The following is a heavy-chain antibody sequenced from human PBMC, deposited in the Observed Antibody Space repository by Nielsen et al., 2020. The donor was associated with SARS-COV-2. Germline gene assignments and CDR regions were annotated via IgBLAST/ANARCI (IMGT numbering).Heavy chain of an antibody. V-gene: IGHV4-39*01. CDR1: GGSISSSSYY. Sequence: SETLSLTCTVSGGSISSSSYYWGWIRQPPGKGLEWIGSIYYSGSTYYNPSLKSRVTISVDTSKNQFSLKLSSVTAADTAVYYCARTPSSGWPYYYYMDVWGKGTTVTVSS. D-gene: IGHD6-19*01. J-gene: IGHJ6*03. CDR2: IYYSGST. CDR3: ARTPSSGWPYYYYMDV.